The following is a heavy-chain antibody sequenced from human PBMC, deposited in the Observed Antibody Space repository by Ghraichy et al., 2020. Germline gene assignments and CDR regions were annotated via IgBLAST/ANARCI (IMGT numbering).Heavy chain of an antibody. CDR3: ARDEEIAAALDY. Sequence: ASVKVSCKASGYTFTGYYMHWVRRAPGQGLEWMGWINPNSGGTNYAQKFQGRVTMTRDTSISTAYMELSRLRSDDTAVYYCARDEEIAAALDYWGQGTLVTVSS. CDR2: INPNSGGT. J-gene: IGHJ4*02. CDR1: GYTFTGYY. D-gene: IGHD6-13*01. V-gene: IGHV1-2*02.